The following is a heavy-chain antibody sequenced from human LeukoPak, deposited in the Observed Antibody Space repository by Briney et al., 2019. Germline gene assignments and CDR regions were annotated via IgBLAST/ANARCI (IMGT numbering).Heavy chain of an antibody. V-gene: IGHV4-31*03. J-gene: IGHJ3*02. Sequence: PSETLSLTCTVSGGSISSGGYYWSWIRQYPGKGLEWIGYIYYSGSTYYNPSLKSRVTISVDTSKNQFSLKLSSVTAADTAVYYCARDKSEYSGYDYDDAFDIWGQGTTVTVSS. CDR1: GGSISSGGYY. D-gene: IGHD5-12*01. CDR3: ARDKSEYSGYDYDDAFDI. CDR2: IYYSGST.